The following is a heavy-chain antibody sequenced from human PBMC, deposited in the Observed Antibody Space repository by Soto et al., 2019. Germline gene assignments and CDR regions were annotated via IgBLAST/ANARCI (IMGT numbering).Heavy chain of an antibody. V-gene: IGHV5-51*01. CDR2: IYPGDSDT. CDR1: GYSFTSYW. Sequence: GESLKISCKGSGYSFTSYWIGWVRQMPGKGLEWMGIIYPGDSDTRYSPSFQGQVTISADKSISTAYLQWSSLKASDTAMYYCARFLRYSSGWYLDYYYYGMDVWGQGTTVTVSS. D-gene: IGHD6-13*01. CDR3: ARFLRYSSGWYLDYYYYGMDV. J-gene: IGHJ6*02.